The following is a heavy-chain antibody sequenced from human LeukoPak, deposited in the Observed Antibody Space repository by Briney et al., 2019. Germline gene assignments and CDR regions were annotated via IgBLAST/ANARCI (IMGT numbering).Heavy chain of an antibody. V-gene: IGHV1-8*01. CDR3: ARGGGVLRFFQEENWFDP. CDR1: GYTFTSHD. CDR2: MNPNSGNT. D-gene: IGHD3-3*01. Sequence: GASVKVSCKASGYTFTSHDINWVRQATGQGLEWMGWMNPNSGNTGYAQKFQGRVTMTRNTSISTAYMELSSLRSEDTAVYYCARGGGVLRFFQEENWFDPWGQGTLVTVSS. J-gene: IGHJ5*02.